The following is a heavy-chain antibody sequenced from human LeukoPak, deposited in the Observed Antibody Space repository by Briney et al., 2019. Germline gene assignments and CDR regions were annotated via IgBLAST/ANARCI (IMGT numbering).Heavy chain of an antibody. Sequence: ASVKVSCKASGYTFTSYYMHWVRQAPGQGLEWMGIINPSGGSTSYAQKFQGRVTMTRDTSTSTVYMELSSLRSEDTAVYYCARESLASVDTAMVNFVGDYWGQGTLVTVSS. V-gene: IGHV1-46*03. D-gene: IGHD5-18*01. CDR1: GYTFTSYY. CDR3: ARESLASVDTAMVNFVGDY. J-gene: IGHJ4*02. CDR2: INPSGGST.